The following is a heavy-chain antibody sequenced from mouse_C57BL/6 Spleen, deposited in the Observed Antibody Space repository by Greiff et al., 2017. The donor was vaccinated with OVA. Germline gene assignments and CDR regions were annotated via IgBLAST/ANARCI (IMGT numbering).Heavy chain of an antibody. D-gene: IGHD3-2*02. CDR3: ARRLLDAMDY. CDR2: IYPGDGDT. J-gene: IGHJ4*01. V-gene: IGHV1-80*01. CDR1: GYAFSSYW. Sequence: VKLQESGAELVKPGASVKISCKASGYAFSSYWMNWVKQRPGKGLEWIGQIYPGDGDTNYNGKFKGKATLTADKSSSTAYMQLSSLTSEDSAVYFCARRLLDAMDYWGQGTSVTVSS.